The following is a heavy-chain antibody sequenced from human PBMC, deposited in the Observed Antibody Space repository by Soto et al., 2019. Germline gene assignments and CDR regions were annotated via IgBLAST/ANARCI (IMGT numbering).Heavy chain of an antibody. D-gene: IGHD3-3*01. CDR1: GYTFTSYG. CDR3: ARGAYYDLWSGYSRDWFDP. CDR2: ISAYNGNT. J-gene: IGHJ5*02. Sequence: QVQLVQSGAEVKKPGASVKVSCKASGYTFTSYGISWVRQAPGQGLEWMGWISAYNGNTNYAQKLQGRVTMTTDTSTSTAYMELRSLRSDDTAVYYCARGAYYDLWSGYSRDWFDPWGQGTLVTVSS. V-gene: IGHV1-18*01.